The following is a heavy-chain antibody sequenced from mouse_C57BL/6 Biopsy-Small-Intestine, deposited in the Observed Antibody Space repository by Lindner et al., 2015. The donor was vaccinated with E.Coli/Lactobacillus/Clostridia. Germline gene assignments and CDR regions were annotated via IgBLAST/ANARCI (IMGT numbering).Heavy chain of an antibody. D-gene: IGHD2-1*01. CDR3: ALYHGNYGGYFDV. CDR2: INPNYGTT. CDR1: GYAFSSSW. Sequence: VQLQESGPELVKPGASVKISCKASGYAFSSSWMNWVKQRPGKSLEWIGVINPNYGTTSYNQKFKGKATLTVDKSSSTAYMELNSLTSEDSAVYYCALYHGNYGGYFDVWGTGTTVTVSS. V-gene: IGHV1-39*01. J-gene: IGHJ1*03.